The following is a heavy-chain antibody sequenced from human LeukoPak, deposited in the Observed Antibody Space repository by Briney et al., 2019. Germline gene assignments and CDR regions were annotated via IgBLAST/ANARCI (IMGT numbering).Heavy chain of an antibody. CDR2: IKQDGSEK. D-gene: IGHD1-1*01. V-gene: IGHV3-7*03. J-gene: IGHJ4*02. CDR3: TTSDCEY. Sequence: GGSLRLSCAASGLTFSNYWMDWVRQAPGKGLEWVANIKQDGSEKNYVDSVKGRFTISRDNAKTSLFLQMNSLRAEDTAIYYCTTSDCEYWGQGALVTVSS. CDR1: GLTFSNYW.